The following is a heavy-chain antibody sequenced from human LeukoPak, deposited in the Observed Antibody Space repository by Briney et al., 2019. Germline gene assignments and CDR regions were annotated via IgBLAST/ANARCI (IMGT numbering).Heavy chain of an antibody. V-gene: IGHV3-23*01. CDR2: IGGSASYT. CDR3: ARTSAFGVFTLTVNWFDP. CDR1: GFTFSSYA. J-gene: IGHJ5*02. Sequence: GGSLRLSCAASGFTFSSYAMSWVRQAPGKGLEWVSSIGGSASYTYYADSAKGRFTISRDESKNTLYLQMNSLRAEDTAVYYCARTSAFGVFTLTVNWFDPWGQGTLVSVSS. D-gene: IGHD3-3*01.